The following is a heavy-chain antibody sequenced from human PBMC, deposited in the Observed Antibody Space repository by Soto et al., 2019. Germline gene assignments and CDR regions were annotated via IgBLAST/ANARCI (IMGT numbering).Heavy chain of an antibody. CDR1: GGSFSGYY. V-gene: IGHV4-38-2*01. Sequence: SETLSLTCAVYGGSFSGYYWGWIRQPPGKGLEWIGSIYHSGSTYYNPSLKSRVTISVDTSKNQFSLKLSSVTAADTAVYYCARPIAGPNWFDPWGQGTLVTVSS. CDR2: IYHSGST. J-gene: IGHJ5*02. D-gene: IGHD6-13*01. CDR3: ARPIAGPNWFDP.